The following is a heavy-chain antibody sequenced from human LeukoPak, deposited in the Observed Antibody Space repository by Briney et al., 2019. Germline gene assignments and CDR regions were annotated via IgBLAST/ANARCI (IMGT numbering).Heavy chain of an antibody. V-gene: IGHV4-59*01. CDR3: ARDRARWELRGFDP. CDR2: IYYIGST. J-gene: IGHJ5*02. D-gene: IGHD1-26*01. Sequence: SETLSLTCTVSGVSISSYYRSWIRRPPGKGLEYIGYIYYIGSTNYNPSLKSRVTISVDTSKNQLSLRLRSVTAADTAVYYCARDRARWELRGFDPWGQGTLVTVSS. CDR1: GVSISSYY.